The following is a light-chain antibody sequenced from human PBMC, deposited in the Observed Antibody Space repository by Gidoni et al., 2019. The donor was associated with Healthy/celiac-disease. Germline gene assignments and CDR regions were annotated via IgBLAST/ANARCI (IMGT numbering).Light chain of an antibody. V-gene: IGKV1-39*01. CDR1: QSISSY. CDR3: QQSYSTLWT. CDR2: AAS. J-gene: IGKJ1*01. Sequence: DIQMTQSPSSLSASVGDRVTITCRASQSISSYLNWYQQKPGKAPKLLIYAASSLQSGVPSRFSGSGSGTDFTLTISSLRPEDFATYYCQQSYSTLWTFGQXTKVEIK.